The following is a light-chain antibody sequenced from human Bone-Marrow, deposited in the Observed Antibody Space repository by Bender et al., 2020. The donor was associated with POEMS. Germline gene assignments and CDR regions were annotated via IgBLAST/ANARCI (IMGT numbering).Light chain of an antibody. J-gene: IGLJ2*01. Sequence: VTISCTGTSSDVGNFNSVSWYQQHPGKAPKLMIYEVSKRPSGVPDRFSGSKSGNTASLTVSGLQAEDEADYYCSSYAGSNNLVFGGGTKLTVL. V-gene: IGLV2-8*01. CDR3: SSYAGSNNLV. CDR2: EVS. CDR1: SSDVGNFNS.